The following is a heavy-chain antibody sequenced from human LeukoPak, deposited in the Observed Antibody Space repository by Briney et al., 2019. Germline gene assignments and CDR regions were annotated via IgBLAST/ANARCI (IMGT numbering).Heavy chain of an antibody. V-gene: IGHV1-69*04. Sequence: GASVKVSCKASGGTFSSYAISWVRQAPGQGLEWMGRIIPILGIANYAQKFQGRVTITADKSTSTAYMELSSLRSEDTAVYYCARAGSSWSEDWFDPWGQGTLVTVSS. J-gene: IGHJ5*02. CDR2: IIPILGIA. CDR3: ARAGSSWSEDWFDP. CDR1: GGTFSSYA. D-gene: IGHD6-13*01.